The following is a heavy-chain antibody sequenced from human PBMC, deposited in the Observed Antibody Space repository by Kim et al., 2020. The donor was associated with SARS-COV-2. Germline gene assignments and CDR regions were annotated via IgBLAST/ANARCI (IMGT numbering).Heavy chain of an antibody. CDR2: IWYDGSNK. D-gene: IGHD2-15*01. V-gene: IGHV3-33*01. J-gene: IGHJ4*02. Sequence: GGSLRLSCAASGFTFSSYGMHWVRQAPGKGLEWVAVIWYDGSNKYYADSVKGRFTISRDNSKNTLYLQMNSLRAEDTALYYCARAPSRYCSGGSCHFDYWGQGTLVTVSS. CDR1: GFTFSSYG. CDR3: ARAPSRYCSGGSCHFDY.